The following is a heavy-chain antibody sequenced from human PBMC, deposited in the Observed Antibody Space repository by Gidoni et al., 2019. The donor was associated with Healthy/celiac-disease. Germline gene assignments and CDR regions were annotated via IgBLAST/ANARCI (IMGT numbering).Heavy chain of an antibody. CDR1: GGSISSGGYY. J-gene: IGHJ4*02. D-gene: IGHD2-2*02. V-gene: IGHV4-31*03. CDR2: IYYSGST. CDR3: ARDSPGRPAAIYRYFDY. Sequence: QVQLQESGPGLVKPSQTLSLTCTVSGGSISSGGYYWSWIRQHPGKGLAWIGYIYYSGSTYYNPSLKSRVTISVDTSKNQFSLKLSSVTAADTAVYYCARDSPGRPAAIYRYFDYWGQGTLVTVSS.